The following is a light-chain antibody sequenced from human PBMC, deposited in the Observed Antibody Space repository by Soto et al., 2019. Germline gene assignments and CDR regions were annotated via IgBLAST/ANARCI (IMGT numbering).Light chain of an antibody. V-gene: IGLV2-14*01. CDR2: DVS. J-gene: IGLJ1*01. CDR3: NSYTTSNTRQIV. CDR1: SSDVGGYNY. Sequence: QSVLTQPASVSGSPGQSITISCTGTSSDVGGYNYVSWYQQHPGKAPKFMIYDVSNRPSGVSTRFSGSMSGNTSSLTISGLKAEDEADYYCNSYTTSNTRQIVFGTGTKLTVL.